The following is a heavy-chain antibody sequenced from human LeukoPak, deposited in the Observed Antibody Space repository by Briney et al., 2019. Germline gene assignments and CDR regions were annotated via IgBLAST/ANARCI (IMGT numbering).Heavy chain of an antibody. D-gene: IGHD2-21*02. Sequence: GGSLRLSCAASGFTFDNYGMSWVRQAPGKGLEWVSSITSGSSHTYYADSAKGRFTISRDNSRNTLYLQMNSLRAEDTAVYYCAKDGTGCGGDCYSDYWGQGTLVTVSS. J-gene: IGHJ4*02. CDR2: ITSGSSHT. CDR3: AKDGTGCGGDCYSDY. CDR1: GFTFDNYG. V-gene: IGHV3-23*01.